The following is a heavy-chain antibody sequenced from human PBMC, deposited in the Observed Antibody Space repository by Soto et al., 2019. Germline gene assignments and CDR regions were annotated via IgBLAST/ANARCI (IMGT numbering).Heavy chain of an antibody. J-gene: IGHJ4*02. CDR2: IYYSGST. V-gene: IGHV4-39*01. CDR3: ARHVDTAMVTEYYFDY. Sequence: PSETLSLTCTVYGGSISSSSYYWGWIRQPPGKGLEWIGSIYYSGSTYYNKSLKSRVTISVDTSKNQFSLKLSSVTAADTVVYYCARHVDTAMVTEYYFDYWGQGTLVTVSS. D-gene: IGHD5-18*01. CDR1: GGSISSSSYY.